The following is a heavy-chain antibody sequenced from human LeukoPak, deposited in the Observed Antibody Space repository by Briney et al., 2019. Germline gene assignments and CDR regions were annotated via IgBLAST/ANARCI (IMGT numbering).Heavy chain of an antibody. J-gene: IGHJ6*02. V-gene: IGHV3-33*01. CDR1: GFTFSSYG. D-gene: IGHD1-14*01. CDR2: IWYDGSNK. CDR3: ARVYSRGYYYGMDV. Sequence: PGGSQRLSCAASGFTFSSYGMHWVRQAPGKGLEWVAVIWYDGSNKYYADSVKGRFTISRDNSKNTLYLQMNSLRAEDTAVYYCARVYSRGYYYGMDVWGQGTTVTVSS.